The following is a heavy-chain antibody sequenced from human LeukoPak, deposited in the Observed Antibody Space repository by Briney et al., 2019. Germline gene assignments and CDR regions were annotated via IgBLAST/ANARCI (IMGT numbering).Heavy chain of an antibody. V-gene: IGHV4-59*01. CDR1: GFTFSSYE. Sequence: PGGSLRRSCAASGFTFSSYEMNWVRQAQGNGLEWIGYIYYSGSTKYNPSPKSRVTISVDTSKNQFSLRLSSVTAAVFFQAEDGIRYAFDYWGQGILVTVSS. CDR2: IYYSGST. CDR3: GIRYAFDY. D-gene: IGHD3-9*01. J-gene: IGHJ4*02.